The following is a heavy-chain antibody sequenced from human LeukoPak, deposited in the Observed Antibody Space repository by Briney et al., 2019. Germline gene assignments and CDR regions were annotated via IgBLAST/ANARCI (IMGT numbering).Heavy chain of an antibody. V-gene: IGHV3-21*01. CDR1: GFTFSTDG. CDR3: ARRFDC. J-gene: IGHJ5*01. CDR2: ISPDSTFI. Sequence: GGSLRLSCAGSGFTFSTDGMNWVRQAPGKGLEWVSSISPDSTFIYQADSVKGRFTISRDNAKNSLYLQISSLRAEDTAMYFCARRFDCWGQGVLVAVSS.